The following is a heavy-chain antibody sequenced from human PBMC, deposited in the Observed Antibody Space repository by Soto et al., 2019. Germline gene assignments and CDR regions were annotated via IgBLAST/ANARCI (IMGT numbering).Heavy chain of an antibody. CDR3: ARHIYEYLEN. V-gene: IGHV5-51*01. CDR2: IYPGDSDT. Sequence: PGESLKISCKGSGYSLSNYWVALVRQVPGTGLEWMGIIYPGDSDTRYSPSFQGQVTISVDKSIGTAYLLWSSLKASDSATYYCARHIYEYLENWGQGTLVTVSS. D-gene: IGHD3-16*01. CDR1: GYSLSNYW. J-gene: IGHJ4*02.